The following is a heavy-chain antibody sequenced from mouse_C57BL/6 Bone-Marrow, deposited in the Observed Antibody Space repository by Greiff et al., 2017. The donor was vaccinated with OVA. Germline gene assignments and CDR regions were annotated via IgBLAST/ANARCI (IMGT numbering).Heavy chain of an antibody. CDR3: ARIITTVVPWYFEV. V-gene: IGHV1-61*01. J-gene: IGHJ1*03. D-gene: IGHD1-1*01. CDR2: IYPSDSET. CDR1: GYTFTSYW. Sequence: QVQLQQPGAELVRPGSSVKLSCKASGYTFTSYWMDWVKQRPGQGLEWIGNIYPSDSETHYNQKFKDKATLTVDKSSSTAYMQLSSLTSEDSAVYYCARIITTVVPWYFEVWGTGTAVTVSS.